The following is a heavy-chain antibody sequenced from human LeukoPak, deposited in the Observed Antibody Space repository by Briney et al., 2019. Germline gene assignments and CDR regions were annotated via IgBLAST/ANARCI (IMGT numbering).Heavy chain of an antibody. CDR2: IIPIFGTA. Sequence: SVKVSCKASGGTFSSYAISWVRQAPGQGLEWMGGIIPIFGTANYAQKFQGRVTITADKSTSTAYMELSSLRSEDTAVYYCARGEGTFYGDYAFDYWGQGTLVTVSS. CDR3: ARGEGTFYGDYAFDY. CDR1: GGTFSSYA. J-gene: IGHJ4*02. V-gene: IGHV1-69*06. D-gene: IGHD4-17*01.